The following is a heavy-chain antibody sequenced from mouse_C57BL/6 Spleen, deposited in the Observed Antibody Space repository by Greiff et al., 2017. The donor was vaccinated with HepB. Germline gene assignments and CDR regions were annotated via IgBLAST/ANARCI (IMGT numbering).Heavy chain of an antibody. J-gene: IGHJ4*01. V-gene: IGHV5-4*01. CDR3: ARERYYGRRDAMDY. D-gene: IGHD1-1*01. CDR2: ISDGGSYT. CDR1: GFTFSSYA. Sequence: EVQGVESGGGLVKPGGSLKLSCAASGFTFSSYAMSWVRQTPEKRLEWVATISDGGSYTYYPDNVKGRFTISRDNAKNNLYLQMSHLKSEDTAMYYCARERYYGRRDAMDYWGQGTSVTVSS.